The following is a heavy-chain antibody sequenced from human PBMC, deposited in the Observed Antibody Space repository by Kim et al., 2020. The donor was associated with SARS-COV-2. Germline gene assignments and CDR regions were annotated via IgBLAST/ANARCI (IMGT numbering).Heavy chain of an antibody. V-gene: IGHV3-7*01. CDR3: ASWNWNNFDY. J-gene: IGHJ4*02. CDR2: EK. Sequence: EKYYVDSVKGRFTISRDNAKNSLYLQMNSLRAEDTAVYYCASWNWNNFDYWGQGTLVTVSS. D-gene: IGHD1-1*01.